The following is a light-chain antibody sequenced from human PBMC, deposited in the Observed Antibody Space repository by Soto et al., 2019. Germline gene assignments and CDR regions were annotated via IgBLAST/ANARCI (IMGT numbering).Light chain of an antibody. CDR1: LTIGDS. CDR3: QQYYSYPYT. V-gene: IGKV1-16*01. Sequence: DIQMTQSPSSLSASVGDRVTITCRASLTIGDSLSWFQQKAGTPPTLLIYGASALQSGVPARFSGSGSGTDFTLTISNMQREDFATYYCQQYYSYPYTFGQGTKVDIK. CDR2: GAS. J-gene: IGKJ2*01.